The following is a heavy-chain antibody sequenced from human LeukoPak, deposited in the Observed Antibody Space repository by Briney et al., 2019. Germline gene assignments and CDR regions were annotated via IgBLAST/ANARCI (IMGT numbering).Heavy chain of an antibody. Sequence: GGSLRLSCAASGFTFSSYGMHWVRQAPGKGLEWVAFIRYDGSNKYYADSVKGRFTISRDNSKNTLYLQMNSLRAEDTAVYYCASTRWVRGYSGYDDGGGQGTLVTVSS. J-gene: IGHJ4*02. CDR1: GFTFSSYG. V-gene: IGHV3-30*02. D-gene: IGHD5-12*01. CDR2: IRYDGSNK. CDR3: ASTRWVRGYSGYDDG.